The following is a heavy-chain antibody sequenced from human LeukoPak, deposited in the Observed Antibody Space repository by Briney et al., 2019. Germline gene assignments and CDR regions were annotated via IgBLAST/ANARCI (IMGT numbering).Heavy chain of an antibody. CDR1: GSMYNYY. CDR3: ARVAHAAAAYLDY. J-gene: IGHJ4*02. Sequence: SETLSLTCTVFGSMYNYYWSWIRQPPGKGLEWIGYIHYNGNTNYNPSLKSRVTISVDTSKNQFSLKLSSVTTADTAVYYCARVAHAAAAYLDYWGQGTLVTVSS. D-gene: IGHD2-15*01. CDR2: IHYNGNT. V-gene: IGHV4-59*01.